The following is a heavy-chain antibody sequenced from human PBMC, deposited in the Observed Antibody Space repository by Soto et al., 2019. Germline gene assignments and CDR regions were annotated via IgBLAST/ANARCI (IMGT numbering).Heavy chain of an antibody. V-gene: IGHV1-18*01. J-gene: IGHJ5*02. D-gene: IGHD1-26*01. CDR1: GYTFTKHD. CDR2: ISAYNGNT. CDR3: ARGRYSGSLELFDP. Sequence: QVQLVQSGAEVKKPGASVKVSCKASGYTFTKHDITWVRQAPGQGLEWMGWISAYNGNTNYAQELQGRVTMTTDTSTSTAYMELRSLRSDDTAVYYCARGRYSGSLELFDPWGQGTLVTVSS.